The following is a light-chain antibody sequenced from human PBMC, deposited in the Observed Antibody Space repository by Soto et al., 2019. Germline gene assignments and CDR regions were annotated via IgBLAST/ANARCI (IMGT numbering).Light chain of an antibody. J-gene: IGKJ4*01. V-gene: IGKV3D-20*02. CDR3: QKYNSAPLT. CDR2: DAS. CDR1: QSVSSNY. Sequence: EIVLTQSPATLSLSPGERATLSCRASQSVSSNYLAWYQQKPGQAPRLLIYDASSRATGIPDRFSGSGSGTDFTLTISRLEPEDVAAYYCQKYNSAPLTFGGGTKVEIK.